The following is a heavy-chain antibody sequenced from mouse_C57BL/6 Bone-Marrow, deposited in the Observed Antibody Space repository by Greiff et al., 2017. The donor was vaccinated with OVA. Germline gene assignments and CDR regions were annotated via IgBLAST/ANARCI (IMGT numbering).Heavy chain of an antibody. Sequence: VQLKESGGDLVKPGGSLKLSCAASGFTFSSYGMSWVRQTPDKRLEWVATISSGGSYTYYPDSVKGRFTISRDNAKNTLYLQMSSLKSEDTAMYYCARHNRDGYQFAYWGQGTLVTVSA. CDR2: ISSGGSYT. D-gene: IGHD2-3*01. V-gene: IGHV5-6*01. J-gene: IGHJ3*01. CDR1: GFTFSSYG. CDR3: ARHNRDGYQFAY.